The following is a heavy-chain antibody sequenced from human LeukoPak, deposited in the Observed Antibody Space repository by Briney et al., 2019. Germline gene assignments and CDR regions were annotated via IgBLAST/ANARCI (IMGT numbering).Heavy chain of an antibody. Sequence: SVKVSCKASGGTFSSYAISWVRQAPGQGLEWMGGIIPIFGIANYAQKFQGRVTITTDESTSTAYMELSSLRSEDTAVYYCASPPSSSSEYFQHWGQGTLVTVSS. D-gene: IGHD6-6*01. CDR3: ASPPSSSSEYFQH. CDR1: GGTFSSYA. V-gene: IGHV1-69*05. J-gene: IGHJ1*01. CDR2: IIPIFGIA.